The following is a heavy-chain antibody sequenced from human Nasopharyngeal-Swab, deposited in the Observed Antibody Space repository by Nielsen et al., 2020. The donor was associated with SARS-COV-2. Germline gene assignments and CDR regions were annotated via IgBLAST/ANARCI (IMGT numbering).Heavy chain of an antibody. CDR1: GFTFSTYN. Sequence: GESLKISCAASGFTFSTYNMNWVRQAPGQGLESFSSISSSSTYIYYADSVKGRFTISRDNAKDSLYLQMNSLRAEDTAVYYCARDGLDYDFWSAYFMDVWGQGTTVTVSS. CDR3: ARDGLDYDFWSAYFMDV. J-gene: IGHJ6*02. V-gene: IGHV3-21*01. D-gene: IGHD3-3*01. CDR2: ISSSSTYI.